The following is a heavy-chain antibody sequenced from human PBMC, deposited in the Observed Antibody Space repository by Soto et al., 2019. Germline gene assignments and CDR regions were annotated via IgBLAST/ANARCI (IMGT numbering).Heavy chain of an antibody. CDR1: GGTFSSYT. D-gene: IGHD3-3*01. CDR2: IIPILGIA. V-gene: IGHV1-69*04. J-gene: IGHJ5*02. CDR3: ARDGGITIFGVVTPNWFDP. Sequence: EASVKVSCKASGGTFSSYTISWVRQAPGQGLEWMGRIIPILGIANYAQKFQGRVTITADKSTSTAYMELSSLRSEDTAVYYCARDGGITIFGVVTPNWFDPWGQGTLVTVSS.